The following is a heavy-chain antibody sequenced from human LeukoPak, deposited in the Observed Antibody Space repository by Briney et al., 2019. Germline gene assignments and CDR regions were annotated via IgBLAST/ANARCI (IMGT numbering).Heavy chain of an antibody. D-gene: IGHD3-10*02. CDR3: ARHVRRVAPFDP. V-gene: IGHV4-4*09. CDR1: GGSISSYY. CDR2: IYTSGST. J-gene: IGHJ5*02. Sequence: PSETLSLTCTVSGGSISSYYWSWIRQPPGKGLEWIGYIYTSGSTNYNPSLKNRVTISVDTSKNQFSLKLSSVTAVDTAVYYCARHVRRVAPFDPWGQGTLVTVSS.